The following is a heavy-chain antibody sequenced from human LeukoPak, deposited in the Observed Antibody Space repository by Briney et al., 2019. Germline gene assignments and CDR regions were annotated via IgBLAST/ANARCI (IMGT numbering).Heavy chain of an antibody. CDR1: GYTFSTYG. CDR3: GKDHRAQYYNSRGYVDY. J-gene: IGHJ4*02. Sequence: GASVKLSCKASGYTFSTYGITWVRQAPGQGPEWMGWISVQNGNTNYAQKFQGRVTMTTDTSTSTAYMEMRSLRSDDTVVYYCGKDHRAQYYNSRGYVDYWGQGTLVTVSS. CDR2: ISVQNGNT. V-gene: IGHV1-18*01. D-gene: IGHD3-22*01.